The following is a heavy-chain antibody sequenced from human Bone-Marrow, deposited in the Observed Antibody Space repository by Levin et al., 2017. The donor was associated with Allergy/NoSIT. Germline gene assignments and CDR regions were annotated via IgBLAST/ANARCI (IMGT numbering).Heavy chain of an antibody. CDR2: ISASSSYI. J-gene: IGHJ5*02. CDR3: AGTFYGSWRGSSATWFDP. CDR1: GFSFTSYY. Sequence: LSLTCAASGFSFTSYYMYWVRQAPGKGLEWVSSISASSSYINYADFVKGRFTISRDNTRNLLYLQMNSLRAEDTAVYYCAGTFYGSWRGSSATWFDPWGQGTLVTVSA. D-gene: IGHD3-3*01. V-gene: IGHV3-21*06.